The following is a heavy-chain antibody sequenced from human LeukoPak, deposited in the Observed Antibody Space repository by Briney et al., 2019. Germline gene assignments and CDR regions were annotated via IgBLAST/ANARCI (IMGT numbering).Heavy chain of an antibody. D-gene: IGHD1-26*01. J-gene: IGHJ4*02. Sequence: GGSLRLSCAASGFTFSSYAMSWVRQAPGKGLKWVSAISGSGGSTYYADSVKGRFTISRDNSKNTLYLQMNSLRAEDTAVYYCAAKVGAPIVDYWGQGTLVTVSS. CDR3: AAKVGAPIVDY. V-gene: IGHV3-23*01. CDR2: ISGSGGST. CDR1: GFTFSSYA.